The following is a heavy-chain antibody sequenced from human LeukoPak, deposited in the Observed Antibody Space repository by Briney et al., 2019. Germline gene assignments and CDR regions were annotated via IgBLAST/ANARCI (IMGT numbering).Heavy chain of an antibody. CDR2: ISSSSSYI. D-gene: IGHD1-14*01. Sequence: GGSLRLSCAASGFTVSSNYMSWVRQAPGKGLEWVSSISSSSSYIYYADSVKGRFTISRDNAKNTLYLQMSSLRVEDTAVYYCATERFDGFDMWGQGTMVTVSS. J-gene: IGHJ3*02. V-gene: IGHV3-21*01. CDR1: GFTVSSNY. CDR3: ATERFDGFDM.